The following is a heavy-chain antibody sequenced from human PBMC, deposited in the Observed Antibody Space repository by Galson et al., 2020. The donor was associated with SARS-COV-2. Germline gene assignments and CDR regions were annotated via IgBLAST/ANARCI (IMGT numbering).Heavy chain of an antibody. CDR3: ALGGGNRMDV. J-gene: IGHJ6*02. CDR2: IYTSGST. CDR1: GGSISSGSYY. V-gene: IGHV4-61*02. D-gene: IGHD3-16*01. Sequence: SETLSLTCTVSGGSISSGSYYWSWIRQPAGKGLEWIGRIYTSGSTNYNPSLKSRVTISVDTSKNQFSLKLSSVTAADTAVYYCALGGGNRMDVWGQGTTVTVSS.